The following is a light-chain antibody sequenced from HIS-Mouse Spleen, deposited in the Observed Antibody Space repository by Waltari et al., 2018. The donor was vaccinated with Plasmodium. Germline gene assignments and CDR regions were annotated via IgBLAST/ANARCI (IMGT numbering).Light chain of an antibody. V-gene: IGLV2-23*01. CDR2: EGS. CDR3: GSYAGSSTYV. Sequence: QSSLPQAASLSGSPGQSITISCTGTSCVVGSYNLFSWYQQHPGKAPKLMIYEGSKWPSRVYKRVSGSKSSNTASLAISGLQAEDEADYYCGSYAGSSTYVVGTGTKVTVL. CDR1: SCVVGSYNL. J-gene: IGLJ1*01.